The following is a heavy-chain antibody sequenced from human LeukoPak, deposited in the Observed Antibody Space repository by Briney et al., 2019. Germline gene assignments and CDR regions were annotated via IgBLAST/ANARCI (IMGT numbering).Heavy chain of an antibody. V-gene: IGHV3-30*02. CDR1: GFTFSSYE. CDR2: IRYDGSDK. Sequence: PGGSLRLSCAASGFTFSSYEMNWGRQASGKGLEWVAFIRYDGSDKYYADSVKGRFTISRDNSTNTLYLQMNSLRAEDTALYYCVKDSRGGSYLGPTEYWGQGTLVTVSS. J-gene: IGHJ4*02. CDR3: VKDSRGGSYLGPTEY. D-gene: IGHD1-26*01.